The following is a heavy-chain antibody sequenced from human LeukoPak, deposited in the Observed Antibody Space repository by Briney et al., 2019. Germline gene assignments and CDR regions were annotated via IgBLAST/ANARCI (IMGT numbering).Heavy chain of an antibody. CDR2: IKQDETEK. CDR1: GFTFSNFW. J-gene: IGHJ6*02. D-gene: IGHD1-26*01. Sequence: GGSLRLSCTASGFTFSNFWMGWVRQAPGKGLEWVANIKQDETEKFYLGSVKGRFTISRDNAKNSLYLQMNSLRVEDTALYYCAKDIKSGSYAFYGMDVWGQGTTVTVSS. CDR3: AKDIKSGSYAFYGMDV. V-gene: IGHV3-7*03.